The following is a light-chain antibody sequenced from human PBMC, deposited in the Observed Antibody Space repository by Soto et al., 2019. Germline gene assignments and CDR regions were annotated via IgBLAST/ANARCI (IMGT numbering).Light chain of an antibody. J-gene: IGLJ1*01. V-gene: IGLV1-44*01. CDR3: AAWDDSLNGRV. CDR1: SYNIRSNT. Sequence: QSVLTQPPSASGTPGQRVTISCSGSSYNIRSNTVNWYQHLPGTAPKLLIYSSNQRPSGVPVRFSGSKSGTSASLAISGLQSEDEADYYCAAWDDSLNGRVFGTGTKLTVL. CDR2: SSN.